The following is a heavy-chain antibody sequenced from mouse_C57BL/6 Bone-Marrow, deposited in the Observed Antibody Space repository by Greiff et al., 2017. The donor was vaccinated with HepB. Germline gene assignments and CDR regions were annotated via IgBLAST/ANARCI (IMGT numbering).Heavy chain of an antibody. Sequence: QVQLQQSGAELVRPGTSVKMSCKASGYTFTNYWIGWAKQRPGHGLEWIGDIYPGGGYTNYNEKFKGKATLTADKSSSTAYMQFSSLTSEDSAIYYCARRRSTGLLGALDFDYWGQGTTLTVSS. CDR3: ARRRSTGLLGALDFDY. CDR2: IYPGGGYT. CDR1: GYTFTNYW. V-gene: IGHV1-63*01. D-gene: IGHD2-3*01. J-gene: IGHJ2*01.